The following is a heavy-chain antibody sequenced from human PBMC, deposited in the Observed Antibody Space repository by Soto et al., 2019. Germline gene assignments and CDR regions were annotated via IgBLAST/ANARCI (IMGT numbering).Heavy chain of an antibody. CDR2: ISGSGGST. Sequence: PGGSLRLSCAASGFTFSSYAMSWVRQAPGKGLERFSAISGSGGSTYYAVSVNGRFTISRDNSKNTLYLQMNSLRAEDTAVYYCAKDLVRRDGYNFFWPEYFQHWGQGTLVTVSS. V-gene: IGHV3-23*01. CDR3: AKDLVRRDGYNFFWPEYFQH. D-gene: IGHD5-12*01. J-gene: IGHJ1*01. CDR1: GFTFSSYA.